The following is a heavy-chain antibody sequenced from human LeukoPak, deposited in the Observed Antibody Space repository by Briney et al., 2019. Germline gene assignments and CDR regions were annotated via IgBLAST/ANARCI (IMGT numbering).Heavy chain of an antibody. V-gene: IGHV4-39*01. CDR3: AGLGSGYLDY. CDR2: IYYSGST. CDR1: GGSISSSSHY. J-gene: IGHJ4*02. Sequence: SETLSLTCTVSGGSISSSSHYWGWIRQPPGKGLEWIGSIYYSGSTYYNPSLKSRITISVDTSKNQFFLKVSSVTAADTAVYYCAGLGSGYLDYWGQGILVTVSS. D-gene: IGHD3-10*01.